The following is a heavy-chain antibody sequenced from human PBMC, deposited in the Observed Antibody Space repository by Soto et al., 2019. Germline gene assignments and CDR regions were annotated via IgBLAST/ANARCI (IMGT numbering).Heavy chain of an antibody. Sequence: PSETLSLTCTVSGGSICSTYYWSWIRRPPGKGLEWIARIYYSGRTYYNPSLKSRVTISMDTSKNQFSLKLDSMTAADTAVYFCAAHADTTATTLFNFWGQGTLVTVSS. V-gene: IGHV4-39*01. D-gene: IGHD4-17*01. J-gene: IGHJ4*02. CDR3: AAHADTTATTLFNF. CDR2: IYYSGRT. CDR1: GGSICSTYY.